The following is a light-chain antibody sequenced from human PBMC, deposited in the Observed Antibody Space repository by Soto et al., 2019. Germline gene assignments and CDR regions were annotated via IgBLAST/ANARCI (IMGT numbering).Light chain of an antibody. CDR3: EIWDSNTHTV. V-gene: IGLV4-60*02. CDR1: SGHSSYI. Sequence: QPVLTQSSSASASLGSSVKLTCTLSSGHSSYIIAWHQQQPGKAPRYLMKLEGSGSYNKGSGVPDRFSGSSSGADRYLTISNLQFEDEADYYCEIWDSNTHTVFGGGTKLIVL. J-gene: IGLJ3*02. CDR2: LEGSGSY.